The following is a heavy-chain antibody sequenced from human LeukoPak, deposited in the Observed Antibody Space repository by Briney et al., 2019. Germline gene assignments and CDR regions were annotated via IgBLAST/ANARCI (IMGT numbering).Heavy chain of an antibody. CDR2: ISYDGNDK. V-gene: IGHV3-30-3*01. D-gene: IGHD4-11*01. CDR3: AKDNYGGFDY. J-gene: IGHJ4*02. Sequence: PGGSLRLSCAASGFTFSNYAMHWVRQAPGKGLEWVAIISYDGNDKYYTDSVKGRFTISRDKSKNTLYLQMNSLRAEDTAVYYCAKDNYGGFDYWGQGTLVTVSS. CDR1: GFTFSNYA.